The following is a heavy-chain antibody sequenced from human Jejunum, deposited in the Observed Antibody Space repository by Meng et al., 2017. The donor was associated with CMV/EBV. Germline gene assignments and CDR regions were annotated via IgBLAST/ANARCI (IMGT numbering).Heavy chain of an antibody. D-gene: IGHD3-10*01. CDR2: TYYSGST. CDR3: ARDTFDRRNGMDV. J-gene: IGHJ6*02. Sequence: SWVRQPPGKGLEWIGYTYYSGSTHYNPSLKSRVTISIDTSKKHFSLRLSSVTAADTAVYYCARDTFDRRNGMDVWGQGTSVTVSS. V-gene: IGHV4-61*03.